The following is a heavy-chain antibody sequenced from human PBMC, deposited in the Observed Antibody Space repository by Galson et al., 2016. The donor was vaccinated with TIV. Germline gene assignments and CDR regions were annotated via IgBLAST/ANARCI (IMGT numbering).Heavy chain of an antibody. Sequence: SVKVSCKASGGTFSSNIINWIRQAPGQGLEWMGGIIPHVGIAKYAQRLKGIVTITADTSTNTAYMELSSLRSEDTAMYYCATFAACGGDCYYFDYWGQGTLVTVSS. D-gene: IGHD2-21*02. CDR2: IIPHVGIA. J-gene: IGHJ4*02. V-gene: IGHV1-69*10. CDR3: ATFAACGGDCYYFDY. CDR1: GGTFSSNI.